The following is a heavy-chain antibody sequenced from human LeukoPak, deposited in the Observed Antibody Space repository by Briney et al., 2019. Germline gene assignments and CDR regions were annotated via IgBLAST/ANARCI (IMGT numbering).Heavy chain of an antibody. V-gene: IGHV4-34*01. CDR3: ARYENFGWLPAWDAFDI. J-gene: IGHJ3*02. D-gene: IGHD3-9*01. CDR2: INHSGST. CDR1: GGSFSGYY. Sequence: SETLSLTCAVYGGSFSGYYWSWIRQPPGKGLEWIGEINHSGSTNYNPSLKSRVTISVDTSKNQFSLKLSSVTAADTAVYYCARYENFGWLPAWDAFDIWGQGTMVTVSS.